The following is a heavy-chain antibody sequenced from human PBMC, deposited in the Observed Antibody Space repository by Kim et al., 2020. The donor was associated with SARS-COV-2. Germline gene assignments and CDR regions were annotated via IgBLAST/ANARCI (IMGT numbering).Heavy chain of an antibody. D-gene: IGHD6-19*01. CDR1: GYTLTTFA. CDR2: INTGSGNP. J-gene: IGHJ4*02. V-gene: IGHV1-3*04. CDR3: AKTGGGSGWSFFDY. Sequence: ASVKVSCKASGYTLTTFAMHWVRQAPGQRLEWMGYINTGSGNPRYSQKFQGRVTFTRDTSASIVYMELSSLKSEDTAVYYCAKTGGGSGWSFFDYWGQGTLVTVSS.